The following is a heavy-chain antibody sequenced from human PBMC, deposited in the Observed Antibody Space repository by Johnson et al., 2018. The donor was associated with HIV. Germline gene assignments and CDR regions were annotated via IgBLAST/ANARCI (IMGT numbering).Heavy chain of an antibody. CDR3: AKGLGFGDTIRAALDI. CDR2: IKEDGSER. J-gene: IGHJ3*02. CDR1: GFTFSSYA. V-gene: IGHV3-7*03. Sequence: VQLVESGGGVVQPGRSLRLSCAASGFTFSSYAMHWVRQAPGKGLEWVANIKEDGSERYYVDSVKGRFTISRDNAKNSLYLQTNHLRAVDTAVYHCAKGLGFGDTIRAALDIWGQGTMVTVSS. D-gene: IGHD3-10*01.